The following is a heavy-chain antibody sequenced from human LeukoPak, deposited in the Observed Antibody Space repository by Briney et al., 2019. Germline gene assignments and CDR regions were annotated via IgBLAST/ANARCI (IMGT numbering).Heavy chain of an antibody. CDR3: AKWGPHCVGDYCPTLDS. J-gene: IGHJ4*02. CDR1: RFTFSNYW. V-gene: IGHV3-7*01. D-gene: IGHD2-21*02. CDR2: INQDGSKK. Sequence: PGGSLRLSCVASRFTFSNYWMSWVRQALGKGLERVANINQDGSKKPYADSMKGRFTISRDNAKESLYLQLNSLRADDTAVYYCAKWGPHCVGDYCPTLDSWGQGTLVTVSS.